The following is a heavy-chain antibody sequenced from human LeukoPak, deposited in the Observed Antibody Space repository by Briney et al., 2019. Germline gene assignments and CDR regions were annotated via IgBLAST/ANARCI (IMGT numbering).Heavy chain of an antibody. J-gene: IGHJ4*02. CDR1: GFTFSSYG. CDR2: ISSSSSYI. CDR3: ARSYYYGSGSYSD. V-gene: IGHV3-21*01. D-gene: IGHD3-10*01. Sequence: PGGSLRLSCAASGFTFSSYGMHWVRQAPGKGLEWVSSISSSSSYIYYADSVKGRFTISRDNAKNSLYLQMNSLRAEDTAVYYCARSYYYGSGSYSDWGQGTLVTVSS.